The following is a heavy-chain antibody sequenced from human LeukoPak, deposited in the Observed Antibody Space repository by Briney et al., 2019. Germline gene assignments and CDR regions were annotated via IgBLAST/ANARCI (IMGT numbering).Heavy chain of an antibody. V-gene: IGHV4-34*01. CDR3: ARDSMRIQTGTTP. J-gene: IGHJ5*02. CDR2: INHSGST. CDR1: GGSFSGYY. D-gene: IGHD1-1*01. Sequence: KPPETLSLTCAVYGGSFSGYYWSWLRQPPGKGLEWIGEINHSGSTNYNPSLRSRVTISVDTSKNQFSLKLTSLTAADTALYFCARDSMRIQTGTTPWGQGTLVTVSS.